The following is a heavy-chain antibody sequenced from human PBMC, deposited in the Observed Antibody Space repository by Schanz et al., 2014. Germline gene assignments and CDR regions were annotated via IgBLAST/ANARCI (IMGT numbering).Heavy chain of an antibody. CDR3: ASSGAGYSSSWDFDY. D-gene: IGHD6-13*01. CDR1: GGTFSTYP. V-gene: IGHV1-69*02. Sequence: QVQLVQSGAEVKKPGSSMKVSCKASGGTFSTYPINWLRQAPGQGLEWMGRIIPIHGIANYAQKFQGRVTSTADKSTFTADMDVSSLRSEDTAVYYCASSGAGYSSSWDFDYWGQGTLVTVSS. J-gene: IGHJ4*02. CDR2: IIPIHGIA.